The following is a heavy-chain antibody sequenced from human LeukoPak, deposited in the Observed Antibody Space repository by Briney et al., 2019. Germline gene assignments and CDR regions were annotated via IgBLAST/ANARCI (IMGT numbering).Heavy chain of an antibody. CDR2: IYHSGST. D-gene: IGHD5-24*01. V-gene: IGHV4-38-2*02. J-gene: IGHJ4*02. CDR1: GYSISSGYC. Sequence: SETLSLTCTVSGYSISSGYCWGWIRQPPGKGLEWIGSIYHSGSTYYNPSLKSRVTISVDTSKNQFSLKLSSVTAADTAVYYCAREGEMATIRPRDFDYWGQGTLVTVSS. CDR3: AREGEMATIRPRDFDY.